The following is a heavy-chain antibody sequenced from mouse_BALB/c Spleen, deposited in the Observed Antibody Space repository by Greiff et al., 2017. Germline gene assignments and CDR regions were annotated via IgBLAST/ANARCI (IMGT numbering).Heavy chain of an antibody. D-gene: IGHD2-14*01. CDR3: ARFYYRYDDFDY. J-gene: IGHJ2*01. V-gene: IGHV1-7*01. CDR1: GYTFTSYW. Sequence: VQLVESGAELAKPGASVKMSCKASGYTFTSYWMHWVKQRPGQGLEWIGYINPSTGYTEYNQKFKDKATLTADKSSSTAYMQLSSLTSEDSAVYYCARFYYRYDDFDYWGQGTTLTVSS. CDR2: INPSTGYT.